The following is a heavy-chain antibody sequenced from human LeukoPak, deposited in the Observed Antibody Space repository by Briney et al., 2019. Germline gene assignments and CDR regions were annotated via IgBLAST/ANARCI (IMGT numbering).Heavy chain of an antibody. J-gene: IGHJ5*02. CDR3: ARGLRFLECLSVPWFDP. CDR1: GGSISSHY. CDR2: IYYTGST. D-gene: IGHD3-3*01. Sequence: PSETLSLTSTVSGGSISSHYWSWIRQPPREGLEWIGCIYYTGSTNSNPPLKSRVTVSVNTSKNQFALKPSSVTAADTAVYCCARGLRFLECLSVPWFDPWGQGTLVTVSS. V-gene: IGHV4-59*11.